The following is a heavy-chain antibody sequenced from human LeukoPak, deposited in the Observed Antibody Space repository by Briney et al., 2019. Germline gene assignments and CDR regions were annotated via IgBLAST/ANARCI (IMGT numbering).Heavy chain of an antibody. J-gene: IGHJ4*02. CDR3: ASQRWLQSSFDY. Sequence: GGSLRLSCAASGFTFSSYAMSWVRQAPGKGLEWVSTISGSGGSTYYADSVKGRFTISRDNSKNTLYLQMNSLRAEDTAVYYCASQRWLQSSFDYWGQGTLVTVSS. D-gene: IGHD5-24*01. CDR2: ISGSGGST. V-gene: IGHV3-23*01. CDR1: GFTFSSYA.